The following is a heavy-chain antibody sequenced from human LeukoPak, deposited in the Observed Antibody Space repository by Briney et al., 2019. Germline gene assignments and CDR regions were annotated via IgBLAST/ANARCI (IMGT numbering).Heavy chain of an antibody. Sequence: GASVKVSCKASGYTFTSYAMNWVRQAPGQGLEWMGWINTNTGNPTYAQGFTGRFVFSLDTSVSTAYLQISSLKAEDTAVYYRARYKAVAGDNWFDPWGQGTLVTVSS. CDR3: ARYKAVAGDNWFDP. CDR2: INTNTGNP. V-gene: IGHV7-4-1*02. D-gene: IGHD6-19*01. J-gene: IGHJ5*02. CDR1: GYTFTSYA.